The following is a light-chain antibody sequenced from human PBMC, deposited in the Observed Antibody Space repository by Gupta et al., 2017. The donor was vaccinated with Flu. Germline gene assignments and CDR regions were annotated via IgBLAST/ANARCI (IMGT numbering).Light chain of an antibody. CDR1: KLGDKY. CDR2: QDS. CDR3: QAWDSSTASYV. V-gene: IGLV3-1*01. J-gene: IGLJ1*01. Sequence: GDKLGDKYACWYQQKPGQSPVLVIYQDSKRPSGIPERVSGSNSGNTATLTSSGTQAMDEADYYCQAWDSSTASYVFGTGTKVTVL.